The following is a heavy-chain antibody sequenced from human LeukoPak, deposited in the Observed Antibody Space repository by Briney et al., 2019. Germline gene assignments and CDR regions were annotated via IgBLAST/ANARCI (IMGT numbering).Heavy chain of an antibody. V-gene: IGHV1-24*01. J-gene: IGHJ5*02. CDR1: GDTLSELS. CDR3: AVAGYSSGWSHWFDP. Sequence: GASVKVSCKVSGDTLSELSMHWVRQAPGKGLEWMGGFDPEDGETIYAQKFQGRLTMTEDTSTDTAYMELKSLRSEDTAVYYCAVAGYSSGWSHWFDPWGQGTLVTVSS. D-gene: IGHD6-19*01. CDR2: FDPEDGET.